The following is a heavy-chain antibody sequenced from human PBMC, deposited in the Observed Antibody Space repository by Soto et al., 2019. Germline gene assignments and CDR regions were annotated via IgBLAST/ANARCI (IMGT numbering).Heavy chain of an antibody. CDR2: VISASGSV. CDR3: AREISRDAYHCVLEQ. Sequence: QVQVVQSGAEVKKPGSSVKISCKASGRIFSSFPTSWVRQVPGQGLEWMGGVISASGSVTYAPKFQGRVTMSAVNSAGIRYIKSTSMTTVKTAIYYCAREISRDAYHCVLEQWGPGTMVTV. J-gene: IGHJ6*01. CDR1: GRIFSSFP. D-gene: IGHD2-2*01. V-gene: IGHV1-69*06.